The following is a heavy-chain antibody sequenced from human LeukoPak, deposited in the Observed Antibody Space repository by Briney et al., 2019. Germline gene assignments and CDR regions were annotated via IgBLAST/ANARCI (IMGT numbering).Heavy chain of an antibody. J-gene: IGHJ6*02. CDR3: AKDPEYFSYYYGMDV. V-gene: IGHV3-30-3*01. D-gene: IGHD2/OR15-2a*01. Sequence: GSLRLSCAASGFTFSQYAMHWVRQAPGKGLEWVAVMSYDGSNEYYADSVKGRFTISRDNSKNTLYLQMNSLRAEDTAVYYCAKDPEYFSYYYGMDVWGQGTTVTVSS. CDR1: GFTFSQYA. CDR2: MSYDGSNE.